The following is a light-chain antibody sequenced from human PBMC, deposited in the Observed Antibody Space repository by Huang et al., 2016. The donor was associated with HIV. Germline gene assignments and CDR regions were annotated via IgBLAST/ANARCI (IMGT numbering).Light chain of an antibody. V-gene: IGKV3-11*01. CDR2: DVS. Sequence: EIVLTQSPATLSLSPGGRATLSCRASQSVTSYLAWYQQKPGQAPRLLIYDVSKRATAFPARFSGSGSGTDFTLTISGLEPEDFAVYYCQQRYSWPLTFGGGTKVDIK. CDR1: QSVTSY. J-gene: IGKJ4*01. CDR3: QQRYSWPLT.